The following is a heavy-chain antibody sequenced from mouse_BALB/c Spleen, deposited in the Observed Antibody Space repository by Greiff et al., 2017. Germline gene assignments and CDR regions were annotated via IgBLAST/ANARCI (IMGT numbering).Heavy chain of an antibody. CDR3: ASITTVVAHFDY. Sequence: QVHVKQSGAELARPGASVKMSCKASGYTFTSYTMHWVKQRPGQGLEWIGYINPSSGYTNYNQKFKDKATLTADKSSSTAYMQLSSLTSEDSAVYYCASITTVVAHFDYWGQGTTLTVSS. CDR1: GYTFTSYT. CDR2: INPSSGYT. J-gene: IGHJ2*01. V-gene: IGHV1-4*01. D-gene: IGHD1-1*01.